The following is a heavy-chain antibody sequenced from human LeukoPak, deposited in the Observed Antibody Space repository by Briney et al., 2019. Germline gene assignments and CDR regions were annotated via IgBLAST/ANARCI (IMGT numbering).Heavy chain of an antibody. D-gene: IGHD3-22*01. Sequence: ASVKVSCKASGYTFTGYYMHWVRQAPGQGLEWMGWINPNSGGTNYAQKFQGRVTMTRDTSISTAYMELSRLRSDDTAVYYRARSLYYDSSGYPGGYWGQGTLVTVSS. CDR1: GYTFTGYY. CDR3: ARSLYYDSSGYPGGY. J-gene: IGHJ4*02. CDR2: INPNSGGT. V-gene: IGHV1-2*02.